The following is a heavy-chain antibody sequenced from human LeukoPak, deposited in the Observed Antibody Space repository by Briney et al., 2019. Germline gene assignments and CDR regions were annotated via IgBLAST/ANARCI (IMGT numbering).Heavy chain of an antibody. V-gene: IGHV3-7*01. CDR3: ARGASGIQLWFFDS. CDR2: VKQDGSEK. D-gene: IGHD5-18*01. CDR1: GFPFSSYW. J-gene: IGHJ5*01. Sequence: GGSLSLLCGASGFPFSSYWMSWVRQPPGKGLVWVANVKQDGSEKYYVDSVKRRCTISRDNAKNSLYLEVNSLRAEDTAVYYCARGASGIQLWFFDSWGQGSLVTVSS.